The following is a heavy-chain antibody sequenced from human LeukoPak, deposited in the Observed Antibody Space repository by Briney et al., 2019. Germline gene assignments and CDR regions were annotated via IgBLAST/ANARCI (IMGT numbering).Heavy chain of an antibody. CDR2: ISGSDGST. D-gene: IGHD5-24*01. CDR1: GFTFSSYA. Sequence: GGSLRLSCAASGFTFSSYAMSWVRQAPGKGLEWVSGISGSDGSTYYADSVKGRFTISRENSKNTLYLQMNSLRAEDTAVYYCAKDPISGFVEMATIPYYFDYWGQGTLVTVSS. J-gene: IGHJ4*02. V-gene: IGHV3-23*01. CDR3: AKDPISGFVEMATIPYYFDY.